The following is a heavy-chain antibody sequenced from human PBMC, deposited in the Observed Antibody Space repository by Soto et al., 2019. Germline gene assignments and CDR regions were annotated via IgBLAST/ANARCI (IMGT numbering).Heavy chain of an antibody. CDR2: ISAYNGNT. J-gene: IGHJ4*02. CDR1: GYTFTSYG. CDR3: ARSWIGRVRGLPTHFDY. V-gene: IGHV1-18*01. Sequence: ASVKVSCKASGYTFTSYGISWVRQAPGQGLEWMGWISAYNGNTNYAQKLQGRVTMTTDTSTSTAYMELRSLRSDDTAVYYCARSWIGRVRGLPTHFDYWGQGTLVTVSS. D-gene: IGHD3-10*01.